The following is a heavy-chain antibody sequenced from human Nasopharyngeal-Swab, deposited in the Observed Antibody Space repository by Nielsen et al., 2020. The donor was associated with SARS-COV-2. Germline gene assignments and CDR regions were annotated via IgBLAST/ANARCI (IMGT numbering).Heavy chain of an antibody. CDR3: ARHPRNYYGGNVYRDDTFDL. CDR2: IYPANSET. D-gene: IGHD3-22*01. J-gene: IGHJ3*01. Sequence: GGSLRLSCKGSGYSFTSYWIGWVRQMTGEGLEWMGTIYPANSETAYSPSFQGQVTISADRSVTTAYLQWSSLKASDSAVYYCARHPRNYYGGNVYRDDTFDLWGQGTMVTVSS. V-gene: IGHV5-51*01. CDR1: GYSFTSYW.